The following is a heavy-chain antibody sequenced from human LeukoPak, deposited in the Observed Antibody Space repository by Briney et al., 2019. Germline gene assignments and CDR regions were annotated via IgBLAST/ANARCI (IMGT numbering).Heavy chain of an antibody. J-gene: IGHJ6*04. D-gene: IGHD3-10*02. CDR3: AELGITMIGGV. V-gene: IGHV3-9*01. CDR2: INWNSGNT. Sequence: GRSLRLSCAASGFTFEDYAMHWVRQAPGKGLEWVSSINWNSGNTDYADSVKGRFIISRDNAKNSLYLQMNSLRAEDTAVYYCAELGITMIGGVWGKGTTVTISS. CDR1: GFTFEDYA.